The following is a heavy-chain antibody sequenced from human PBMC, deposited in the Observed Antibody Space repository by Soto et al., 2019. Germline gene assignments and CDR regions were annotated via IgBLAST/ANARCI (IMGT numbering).Heavy chain of an antibody. V-gene: IGHV3-53*02. J-gene: IGHJ6*02. D-gene: IGHD6-13*01. CDR3: ASGQQVILRYYYGLDV. Sequence: EVQLVETGGGLIHPGGSLRLSCAVSGFTVSTNYMSWVRQAPGKGLEWVSVIYYDDGSTYYADSVKGRFSISRDSSRNTLYLQMNSLRAEDTAVYYCASGQQVILRYYYGLDVWGQGTTVTVSS. CDR1: GFTVSTNY. CDR2: IYYDDGST.